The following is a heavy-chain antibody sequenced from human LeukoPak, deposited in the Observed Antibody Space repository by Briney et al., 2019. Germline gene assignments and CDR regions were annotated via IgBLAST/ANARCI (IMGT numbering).Heavy chain of an antibody. J-gene: IGHJ6*02. Sequence: DSVKGRFTISRDNSKNTLSLQMNSLRAEDTAVYYCAKDLVGWFYYYYGMDVWGQGTTVTVSS. D-gene: IGHD1-26*01. V-gene: IGHV3-30*02. CDR3: AKDLVGWFYYYYGMDV.